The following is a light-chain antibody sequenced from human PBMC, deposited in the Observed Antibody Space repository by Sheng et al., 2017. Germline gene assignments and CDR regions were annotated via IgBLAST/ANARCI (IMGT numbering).Light chain of an antibody. CDR1: RSVSNNY. Sequence: ENVLTQSPDTLSLSPGDTATLSCRASRSVSNNYLVWYQQKPGQAPRLLIYDASNRAAGIPARFSGSGSGTDFTLTISRLEPEDFAVYHCQQYGASPNTFGQGTKLEIK. CDR2: DAS. J-gene: IGKJ2*01. CDR3: QQYGASPNT. V-gene: IGKV3-20*01.